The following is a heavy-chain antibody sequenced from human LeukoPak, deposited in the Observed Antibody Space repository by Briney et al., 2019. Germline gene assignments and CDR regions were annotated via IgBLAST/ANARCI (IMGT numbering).Heavy chain of an antibody. J-gene: IGHJ5*02. CDR3: AREGGSGWYPGWFDP. CDR1: GFTFSTYW. Sequence: QSGGSLRLSCAASGFTFSTYWMSWVRQAPGKGLEWVANIKKDGSEKKYVDSVKGRFTISRDNAKNSLYLQMNSLRAEDTAVYYCAREGGSGWYPGWFDPWGQGTLVTVSS. D-gene: IGHD6-19*01. V-gene: IGHV3-7*01. CDR2: IKKDGSEK.